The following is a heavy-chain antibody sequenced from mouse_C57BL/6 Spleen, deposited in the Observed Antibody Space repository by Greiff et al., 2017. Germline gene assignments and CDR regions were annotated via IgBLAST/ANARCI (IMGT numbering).Heavy chain of an antibody. Sequence: QVQLQQPGAELVKPGASVKLSCKASGYTFTSYWMHWVKQRPGRGLEWIGRIDPNSGGTKYNEKFKSKATLTVDKPSSTAYMQLSSLTSEDSAVYYCARESILYYGNPYYFDYWGQGTTLTVSS. CDR2: IDPNSGGT. D-gene: IGHD2-1*01. CDR1: GYTFTSYW. CDR3: ARESILYYGNPYYFDY. J-gene: IGHJ2*01. V-gene: IGHV1-72*01.